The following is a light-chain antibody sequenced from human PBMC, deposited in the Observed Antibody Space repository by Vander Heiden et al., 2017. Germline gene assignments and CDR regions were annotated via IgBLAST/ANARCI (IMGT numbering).Light chain of an antibody. Sequence: EIVLTQSPGTLSLSPGERATLSCRASQSVSSSYLAWYQQKPGQAPKLLIYGASSRATGIPDRFSGSGSGTDFTITISRLEPEDFAVYYCQQYGSSPLTFGAGTKVEIK. CDR2: GAS. V-gene: IGKV3-20*01. J-gene: IGKJ4*01. CDR1: QSVSSSY. CDR3: QQYGSSPLT.